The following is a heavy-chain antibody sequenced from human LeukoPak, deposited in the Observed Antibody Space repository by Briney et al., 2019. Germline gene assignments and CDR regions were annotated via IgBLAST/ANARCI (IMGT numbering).Heavy chain of an antibody. Sequence: SETLSLTCTVSGGSISSYYWSWVRQPAAKGLSWIGRIYTSGSTNYNPSLKSRVTMSVDTSKNQFSLKLSSVTAADTAVYYCARNTQPASIITMIVVGGAFDIWGQGTMVTVSS. D-gene: IGHD3-22*01. V-gene: IGHV4-4*07. CDR2: IYTSGST. CDR1: GGSISSYY. J-gene: IGHJ3*02. CDR3: ARNTQPASIITMIVVGGAFDI.